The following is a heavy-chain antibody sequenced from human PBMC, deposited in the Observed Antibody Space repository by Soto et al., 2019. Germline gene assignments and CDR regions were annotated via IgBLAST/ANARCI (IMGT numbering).Heavy chain of an antibody. D-gene: IGHD2-15*01. CDR2: INAGNGNT. V-gene: IGHV1-3*01. CDR3: ARAYSWVKKGWFAP. J-gene: IGHJ5*02. CDR1: GYTFTSYA. Sequence: QVQLVQSGAEVKKPGASVKVSCKASGYTFTSYAMHWVRQAPGQRLEWMGWINAGNGNTKYSQKFQGRVTITRDTFASTAYMELSSLRSEDTAVYYCARAYSWVKKGWFAPWGQGTLVTVSS.